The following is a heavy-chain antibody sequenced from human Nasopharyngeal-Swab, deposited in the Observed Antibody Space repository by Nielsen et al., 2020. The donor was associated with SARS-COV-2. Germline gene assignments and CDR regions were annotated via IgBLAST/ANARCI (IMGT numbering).Heavy chain of an antibody. CDR3: ARMIVGAPRWFDP. D-gene: IGHD1-26*01. Sequence: LRLSCTVSGGSISSGGYYWSWIRQHPGKGLEWIGYIYYSGSTCYNPSLKSRVTISVDTSKNQFSLKLSSVTAADTAVYYCARMIVGAPRWFDPWGQGTLVTVSS. V-gene: IGHV4-31*03. CDR2: IYYSGST. J-gene: IGHJ5*02. CDR1: GGSISSGGYY.